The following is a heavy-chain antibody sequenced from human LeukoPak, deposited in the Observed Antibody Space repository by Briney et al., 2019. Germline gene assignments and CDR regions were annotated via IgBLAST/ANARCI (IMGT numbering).Heavy chain of an antibody. D-gene: IGHD6-13*01. Sequence: GGSLRLSCAASGFTFSSYEVNWVRQAPGKGLEWVSYISSSGSTIYYADSVKGRFTISRDNAKNSLYLQMNSLRAEDTAVYYCARESIHYSSSWYRPFDPWGQGTLVTVSS. CDR3: ARESIHYSSSWYRPFDP. J-gene: IGHJ5*02. CDR2: ISSSGSTI. CDR1: GFTFSSYE. V-gene: IGHV3-48*03.